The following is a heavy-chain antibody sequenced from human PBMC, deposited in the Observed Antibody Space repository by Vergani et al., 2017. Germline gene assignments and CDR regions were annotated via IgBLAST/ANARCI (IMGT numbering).Heavy chain of an antibody. CDR2: ISPYNHKT. D-gene: IGHD5-24*01. Sequence: QAQLGQSDSEVKKPGDSVKLSCKTSGYTFVNHPITWVRQAPGQGLEWMGWISPYNHKTLYSQKVEGRVTMTSDTSSRTVFLELRRLTSDDTAIYYCARSQMATNDFDLWGRGTLVAVSS. V-gene: IGHV1-18*04. CDR1: GYTFVNHP. CDR3: ARSQMATNDFDL. J-gene: IGHJ4*02.